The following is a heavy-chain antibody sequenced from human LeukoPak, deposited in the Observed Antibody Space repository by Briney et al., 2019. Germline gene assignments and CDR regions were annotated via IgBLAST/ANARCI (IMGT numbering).Heavy chain of an antibody. V-gene: IGHV3-48*04. D-gene: IGHD3-9*01. Sequence: GGSLRLSCAASGFTFSSYSMNWVRQAPGKGLEWVSYISSSGSTIYYADSVKGRFTISRDNAKNSLYLQMNSLRAEDTAVYYCARNPYDILTGFYKNTGGFDFWGQGTLVTVSS. CDR2: ISSSGSTI. CDR1: GFTFSSYS. CDR3: ARNPYDILTGFYKNTGGFDF. J-gene: IGHJ4*02.